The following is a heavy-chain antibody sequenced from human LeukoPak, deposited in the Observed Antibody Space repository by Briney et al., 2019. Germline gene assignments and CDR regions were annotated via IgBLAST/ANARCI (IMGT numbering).Heavy chain of an antibody. CDR2: INHSGST. CDR3: ARGRRLLWFGGSFDY. J-gene: IGHJ4*02. V-gene: IGHV4-34*01. CDR1: GGSFSGYD. Sequence: SSETVSLTCAVYGGSFSGYDWSWIRQPPGKGLEWIGEINHSGSTNYNPSLKSRVTISVDTSKNQFSLKLSSVTAADTAVYYCARGRRLLWFGGSFDYWGQGTLVTVSS. D-gene: IGHD3-10*01.